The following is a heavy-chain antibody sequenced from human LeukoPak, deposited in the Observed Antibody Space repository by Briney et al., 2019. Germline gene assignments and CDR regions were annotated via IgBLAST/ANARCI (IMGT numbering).Heavy chain of an antibody. CDR2: IYYSGGT. CDR3: ARDRLGLPVDY. J-gene: IGHJ4*01. Sequence: PETLSLTCTVSGGSISTYYWTWIRQPPGKGLEWIGYIYYSGGTNYNPSLKSRVTMSVDTSKNQFSLKLNSVTAADTAVYYCARDRLGLPVDYWGRGTLGLVAS. D-gene: IGHD3-16*01. V-gene: IGHV4-59*01. CDR1: GGSISTYY.